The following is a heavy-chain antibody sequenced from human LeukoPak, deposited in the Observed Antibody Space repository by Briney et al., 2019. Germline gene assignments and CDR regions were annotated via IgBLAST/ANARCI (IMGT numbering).Heavy chain of an antibody. V-gene: IGHV3-53*01. D-gene: IGHD3-22*01. CDR2: IYSGGST. CDR1: GFTVSSNY. CDR3: ARAQVVGYPFDY. J-gene: IGHJ4*02. Sequence: PGGSLRLSCAASGFTVSSNYMSWVRQAPGEGLEWVSVIYSGGSTYYADSVKGRFIISRDNSKNTLYLQMNSLRAEDTAVYYCARAQVVGYPFDYWGQGTLVTVSS.